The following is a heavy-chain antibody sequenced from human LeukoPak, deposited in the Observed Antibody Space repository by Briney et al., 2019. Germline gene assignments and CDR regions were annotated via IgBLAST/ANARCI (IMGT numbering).Heavy chain of an antibody. CDR3: ARGEGIQLWLRRFGY. Sequence: SETLSLTCTVSGDSISSSSYYWGWIRQPPGKGLEWIGSIYYSGSTYYNPSLKSRVTISVDTSKNQFSLKLSSVTAADTAVYYCARGEGIQLWLRRFGYWGQGTLVTVSS. CDR2: IYYSGST. V-gene: IGHV4-39*07. J-gene: IGHJ4*02. D-gene: IGHD5-18*01. CDR1: GDSISSSSYY.